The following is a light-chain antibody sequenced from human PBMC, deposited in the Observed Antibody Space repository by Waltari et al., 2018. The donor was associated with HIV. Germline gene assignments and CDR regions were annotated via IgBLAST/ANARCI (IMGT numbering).Light chain of an antibody. Sequence: EIVLTQSPGTLSLSPGERATLSCRASQSVSSSSLAWYQQKPGQAPRLLIYDASSRATGIPDRFSGTGSGKDFTLTISRLEPEDFAVYYCQQYGTSPLTFGGGTKVEIK. CDR2: DAS. V-gene: IGKV3-20*01. J-gene: IGKJ4*01. CDR1: QSVSSSS. CDR3: QQYGTSPLT.